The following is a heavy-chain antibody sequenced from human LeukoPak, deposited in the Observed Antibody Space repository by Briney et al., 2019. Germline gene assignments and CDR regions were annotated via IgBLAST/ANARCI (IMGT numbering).Heavy chain of an antibody. D-gene: IGHD2-15*01. J-gene: IGHJ6*03. V-gene: IGHV1-18*01. Sequence: ASVKVSCKASGYTFTSYGISWVRQAPGQGLEWMGWISAYNGNTNYAQKLQGRVTTTTDTSTSTAYMELRSLRSDDTAVYYCARALHCSGGSCYFTADYYYYYMDVWGKGTTVTVSS. CDR2: ISAYNGNT. CDR3: ARALHCSGGSCYFTADYYYYYMDV. CDR1: GYTFTSYG.